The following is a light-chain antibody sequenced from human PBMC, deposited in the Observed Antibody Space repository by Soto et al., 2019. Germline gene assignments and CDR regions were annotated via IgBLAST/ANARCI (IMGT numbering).Light chain of an antibody. CDR3: AAWDDSLNGWV. CDR2: SDN. CDR1: SSNIGSNT. J-gene: IGLJ3*02. Sequence: QSVLTQPPSASGTPGQRVTISCSGGSSNIGSNTVNWYQQLPGTAPKLLIYSDNQRHSGVPDRFSGSKSGTSASLAISGLQSEDEADYYCAAWDDSLNGWVFGGGTKLTVL. V-gene: IGLV1-44*01.